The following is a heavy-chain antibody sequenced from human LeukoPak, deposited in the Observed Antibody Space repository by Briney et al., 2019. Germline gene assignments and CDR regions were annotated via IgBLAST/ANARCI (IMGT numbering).Heavy chain of an antibody. J-gene: IGHJ6*02. CDR1: GGSISSSSYY. V-gene: IGHV4-39*01. CDR2: IYYSGST. Sequence: PSETLSLTCTVSGGSISSSSYYWGWIRQPPGKGLEWIGSIYYSGSTYYNPSLKSRVTISVDTSKNQFSLKLSSVTAADTAVYYCARHSGSYYYYYSMDVWGQGTTVTVSS. D-gene: IGHD1-26*01. CDR3: ARHSGSYYYYYSMDV.